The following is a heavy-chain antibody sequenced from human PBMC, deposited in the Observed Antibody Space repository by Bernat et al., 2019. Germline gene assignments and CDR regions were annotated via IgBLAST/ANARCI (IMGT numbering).Heavy chain of an antibody. CDR1: GFSFSDAV. J-gene: IGHJ4*02. V-gene: IGHV3-30*04. CDR3: AREGYTSGRSGSFDY. Sequence: QVQLVESGGGVVQPGGSLRLSCAGSGFSFSDAVMHWVRQAPGKGLEWVAGVSTDGRGNHYADSGKGRFTMSRDNPKNTLSLQMNSLRVDDTGIYYCAREGYTSGRSGSFDYWGQGTLVTVSS. D-gene: IGHD6-19*01. CDR2: VSTDGRGN.